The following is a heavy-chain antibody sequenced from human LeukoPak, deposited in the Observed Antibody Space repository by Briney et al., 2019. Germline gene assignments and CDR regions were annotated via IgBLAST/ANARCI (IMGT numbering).Heavy chain of an antibody. D-gene: IGHD1-1*01. CDR2: IYYSGST. CDR1: SGSISSGLYS. J-gene: IGHJ4*02. Sequence: SETLSLTCTVSSGSISSGLYSWIWIRQPPGKGLEWIGYIYYSGSTYYNPSLRSRVTISADTSKSQFSLELVSVTDAYTAVYYGARLWSPASSGTEIWGQGILVTVSS. CDR3: ARLWSPASSGTEI. V-gene: IGHV4-30-2*01.